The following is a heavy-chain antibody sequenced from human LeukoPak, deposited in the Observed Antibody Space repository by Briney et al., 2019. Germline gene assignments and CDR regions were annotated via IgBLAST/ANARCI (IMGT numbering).Heavy chain of an antibody. CDR3: ISGPPPSYYMDV. D-gene: IGHD2-8*02. CDR1: GGSISSSSHY. J-gene: IGHJ6*03. Sequence: PSETLSLTCTVSGGSISSSSHYWGWIRQPPGKGLEWIGSIYYSGSTYYNPSLKSRVTISVDTSKNQFSLKLSSVTAADTAVYYCISGPPPSYYMDVWGKGTTVTVSS. CDR2: IYYSGST. V-gene: IGHV4-39*07.